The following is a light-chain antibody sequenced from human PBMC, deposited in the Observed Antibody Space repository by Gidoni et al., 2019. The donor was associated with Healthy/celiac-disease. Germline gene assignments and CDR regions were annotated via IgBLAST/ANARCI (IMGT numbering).Light chain of an antibody. CDR1: QSVSSY. CDR3: QHRSNWPIT. V-gene: IGKV3-11*01. J-gene: IGKJ5*01. CDR2: DAS. Sequence: EIVLTQSPATLSLSPGDRATLSCRASQSVSSYLAWYQQKPGQAPRLLIYDASNRATGIPAKFRGSGSGTDFTLTISYLEPEDFAVYYCQHRSNWPITFXQXTRLEIK.